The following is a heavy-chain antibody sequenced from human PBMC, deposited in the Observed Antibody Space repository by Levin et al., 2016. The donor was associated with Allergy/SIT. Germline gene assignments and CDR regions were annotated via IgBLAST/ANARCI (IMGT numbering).Heavy chain of an antibody. CDR3: ARDIAARRIDY. Sequence: GGSLRLSCAASGFTVSSNYMGWVRQAPGKGLEWVAVIWYDGIKKYYADSVKGRFTISRDNSKNTLYLQMNSLRAEDTAVYYCARDIAARRIDYWGQGTLVIVSS. J-gene: IGHJ4*02. CDR2: IWYDGIKK. CDR1: GFTVSSNY. V-gene: IGHV3-33*08. D-gene: IGHD6-6*01.